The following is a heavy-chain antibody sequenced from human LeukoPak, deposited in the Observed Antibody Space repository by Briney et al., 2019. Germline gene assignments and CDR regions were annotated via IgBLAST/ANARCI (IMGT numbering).Heavy chain of an antibody. CDR2: IFSTDSDT. D-gene: IGHD3-3*01. CDR3: ASLSYYNSWSGFDY. V-gene: IGHV5-51*01. Sequence: GESLKISCKGSGYIFSNYWIGWVRQMPGKGLEWIGIIFSTDSDTKYSPSFQGQVTISADKSINTAYLQWSSLTASDTAVYYCASLSYYNSWSGFDYWGQGTLVTVPS. J-gene: IGHJ4*02. CDR1: GYIFSNYW.